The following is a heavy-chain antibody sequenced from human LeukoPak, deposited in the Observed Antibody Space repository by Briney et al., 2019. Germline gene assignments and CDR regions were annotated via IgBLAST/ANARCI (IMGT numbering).Heavy chain of an antibody. D-gene: IGHD1-1*01. CDR1: GFTFSSSW. J-gene: IGHJ4*02. CDR2: INQDGSEK. CDR3: ARGPRSDNFY. V-gene: IGHV3-7*04. Sequence: GSLRLSCAASGFTFSSSWRNWVRQAPGRGLEWVATINQDGSEKYYVDSLKGRFTISRDNAKNSLYLQMTSLRVEDTAVYYCARGPRSDNFYWGQGTLVTVSS.